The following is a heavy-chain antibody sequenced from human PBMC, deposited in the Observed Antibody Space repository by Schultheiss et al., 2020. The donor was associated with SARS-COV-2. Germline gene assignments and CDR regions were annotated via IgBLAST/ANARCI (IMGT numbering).Heavy chain of an antibody. Sequence: ASVKVSCKVSGYTLTELSMHWVRQAPGKGLEWMGGFDPEDGETIYAQKFQGRVTMTEDTSTDTAYMELRSLRSDDTAVYYCARGYLRRYFDWLVHYYYGMDVWGQGTTVTVSS. CDR2: FDPEDGET. V-gene: IGHV1-24*01. CDR3: ARGYLRRYFDWLVHYYYGMDV. J-gene: IGHJ6*02. CDR1: GYTLTELS. D-gene: IGHD3-9*01.